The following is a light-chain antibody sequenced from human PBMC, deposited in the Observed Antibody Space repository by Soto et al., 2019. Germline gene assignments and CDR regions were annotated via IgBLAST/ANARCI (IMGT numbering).Light chain of an antibody. CDR1: QSVSSN. Sequence: EIVMTQSPATLSVSPGERATLSCRASQSVSSNLAWYQQKPGQAPRLLIYAASTRATGIPARFSGSGSGTEFTLIISSLQSEDFAVYYCPHYNNWPAWTFGQGTKVEIK. CDR3: PHYNNWPAWT. CDR2: AAS. V-gene: IGKV3-15*01. J-gene: IGKJ1*01.